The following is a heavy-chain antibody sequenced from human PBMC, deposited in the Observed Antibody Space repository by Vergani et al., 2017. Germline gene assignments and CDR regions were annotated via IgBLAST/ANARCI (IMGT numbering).Heavy chain of an antibody. V-gene: IGHV1-8*01. CDR3: ARDMYSSSRPYYFDY. J-gene: IGHJ4*02. CDR1: GYTFTSYD. D-gene: IGHD6-13*01. Sequence: QVQLVQSGAAVKKPGASVKVSCKASGYTFTSYDINWVRQATGQGLEWMGWMNPNSGNTGYAQKFQDRVTMTRNTSISTAYMELSRLRSDDTAVYYCARDMYSSSRPYYFDYWGQGTLVTVSS. CDR2: MNPNSGNT.